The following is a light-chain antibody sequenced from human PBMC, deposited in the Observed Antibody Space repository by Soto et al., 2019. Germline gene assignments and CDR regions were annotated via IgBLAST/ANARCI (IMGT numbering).Light chain of an antibody. Sequence: DIQMTQSPSTLSASVGDRVTVTCRASQNIGSWVAWYQQKPGKAPNLLIYKASTLETGVPSRFSGTGSGTEFILPISSLQPDDFATYYCQQYSPYSARTFGQGTKVEVK. CDR1: QNIGSW. CDR3: QQYSPYSART. CDR2: KAS. V-gene: IGKV1-5*03. J-gene: IGKJ1*01.